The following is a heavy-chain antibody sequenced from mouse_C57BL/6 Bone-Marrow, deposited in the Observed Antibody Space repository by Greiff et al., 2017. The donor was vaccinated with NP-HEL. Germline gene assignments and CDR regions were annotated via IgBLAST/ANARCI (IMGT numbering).Heavy chain of an antibody. Sequence: QVQLQQPGAELVKPGASVKLSCKASGYTFTSYWMQWVKQRPGQGLEWIGEIDPSDSYTNYNQKFKGKATWTVDTSSSTAYMQLSSLTSEDSAVYYCARSRDYGSPRFDYWGQGTTLTVSS. CDR2: IDPSDSYT. J-gene: IGHJ2*01. CDR3: ARSRDYGSPRFDY. D-gene: IGHD1-1*01. CDR1: GYTFTSYW. V-gene: IGHV1-50*01.